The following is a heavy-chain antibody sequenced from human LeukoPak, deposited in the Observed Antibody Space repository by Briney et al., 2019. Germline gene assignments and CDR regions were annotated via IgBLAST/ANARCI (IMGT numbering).Heavy chain of an antibody. J-gene: IGHJ4*02. CDR1: GYSFTKYW. V-gene: IGHV5-51*01. Sequence: PGESLKISCKGSGYSFTKYWIGWVSQMSGKGLEWMGIIYPGDSDTRYRPSFQGQVTISADKSISTAYLQWSSLKASDTAMYYCARLEYSSSNYYFDYWGQGTLVTVSS. D-gene: IGHD6-6*01. CDR3: ARLEYSSSNYYFDY. CDR2: IYPGDSDT.